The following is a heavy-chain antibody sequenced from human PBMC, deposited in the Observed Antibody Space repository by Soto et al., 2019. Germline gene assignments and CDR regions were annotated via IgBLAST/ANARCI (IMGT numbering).Heavy chain of an antibody. CDR1: GGSISSVSYY. V-gene: IGHV4-39*01. CDR3: ARHVISSIAVAGTWFDP. CDR2: IYYSGST. J-gene: IGHJ5*02. D-gene: IGHD6-19*01. Sequence: SETLSLTCTVSGGSISSVSYYWGWIRQPPGKGLEWIGSIYYSGSTYYNPSLKSRVTISVDTSKNQFSLKLSSVTAADTAVYYCARHVISSIAVAGTWFDPWGQGTLVTVSS.